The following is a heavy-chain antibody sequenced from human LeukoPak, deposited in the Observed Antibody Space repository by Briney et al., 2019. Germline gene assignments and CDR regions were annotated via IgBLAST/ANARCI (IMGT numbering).Heavy chain of an antibody. D-gene: IGHD3-3*01. CDR1: GFTFSSYG. J-gene: IGHJ4*02. CDR3: AKPRRITIFGVVTLQFGY. CDR2: IRYDGSNK. Sequence: SGGSLRLSCAASGFTFSSYGMHWVRQAPGKGLEWVAFIRYDGSNKYYADSVKGRFTISRDNSKNTLYLQMNSLRAEDTAVYYCAKPRRITIFGVVTLQFGYWGQGTLVTVSS. V-gene: IGHV3-30*02.